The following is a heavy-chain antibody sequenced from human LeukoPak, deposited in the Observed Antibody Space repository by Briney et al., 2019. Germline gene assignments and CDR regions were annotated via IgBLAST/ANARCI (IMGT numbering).Heavy chain of an antibody. CDR1: GYTFTSYG. V-gene: IGHV1-18*01. CDR2: ISAYNGNT. CDR3: ARRYCSGGSCLEREPRYYSYHGMDV. J-gene: IGHJ6*02. Sequence: ASVKVSCKASGYTFTSYGISWVRQAPGQGLEWMGWISAYNGNTNYAQKLQGRVTMTTDTSTTTAYMELRSLRSDDTAVYYCARRYCSGGSCLEREPRYYSYHGMDVWGQGTTVTVSS. D-gene: IGHD2-15*01.